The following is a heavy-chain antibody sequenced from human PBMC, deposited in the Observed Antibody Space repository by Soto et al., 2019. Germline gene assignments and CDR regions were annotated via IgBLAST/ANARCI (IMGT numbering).Heavy chain of an antibody. D-gene: IGHD3-9*01. CDR3: VREDDTTGSYSWFDP. CDR2: FVPVFGSA. Sequence: QVQLVQSGAEVKKPGSSVRVSCKASGAAFNTITINWVRQAPGQGLEWMGGFVPVFGSATYAQKFQGRVAITADASTSTFYMELSRLNSEDTALYXCVREDDTTGSYSWFDPWGQGTLVTVSS. J-gene: IGHJ5*02. V-gene: IGHV1-69*01. CDR1: GAAFNTIT.